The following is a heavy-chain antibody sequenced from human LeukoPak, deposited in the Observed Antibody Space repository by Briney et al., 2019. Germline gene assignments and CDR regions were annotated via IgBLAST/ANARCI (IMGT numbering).Heavy chain of an antibody. CDR2: INHSGST. CDR1: GGSFSGYY. CDR3: ARVTMIVVVNWFDP. J-gene: IGHJ5*02. V-gene: IGHV4-34*01. Sequence: SETLSLTCAVYGGSFSGYYWSWIRQPPGKGLEWIGEINHSGSTNYNPSLKSRVPISVDTSKNQFSLKLSSVTAADTAVYYCARVTMIVVVNWFDPWGQGTLVTVSS. D-gene: IGHD3-22*01.